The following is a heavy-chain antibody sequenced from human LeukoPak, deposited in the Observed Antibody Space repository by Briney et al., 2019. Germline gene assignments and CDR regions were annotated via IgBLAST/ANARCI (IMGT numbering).Heavy chain of an antibody. CDR1: GFTFSSYW. D-gene: IGHD6-13*01. J-gene: IGHJ4*02. CDR3: AAGPVRTYYFDY. V-gene: IGHV3-7*01. CDR2: IKQDGSEK. Sequence: VGSLRLSCAASGFTFSSYWMSWVRQAPGKGLEWVANIKQDGSEKYYVDSVKGRFTISRDNAKNSLYLQMNSLRAEDTAVYWAAAGPVRTYYFDYWGQGTLVTVSS.